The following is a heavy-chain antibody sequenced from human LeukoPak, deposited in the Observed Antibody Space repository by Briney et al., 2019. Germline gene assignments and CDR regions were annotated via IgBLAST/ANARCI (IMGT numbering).Heavy chain of an antibody. Sequence: KTSETLSLTCTVSGGSISSSSYYWGWIRQPPGKGLEWIGSIYYSGSTYYNPSLKSRVTISVDTSKNQFSLKLSSVTAADTAVYYCASGYPGIAAAGTGYWGQGTLVTVSS. CDR3: ASGYPGIAAAGTGY. V-gene: IGHV4-39*01. CDR2: IYYSGST. D-gene: IGHD6-13*01. J-gene: IGHJ4*02. CDR1: GGSISSSSYY.